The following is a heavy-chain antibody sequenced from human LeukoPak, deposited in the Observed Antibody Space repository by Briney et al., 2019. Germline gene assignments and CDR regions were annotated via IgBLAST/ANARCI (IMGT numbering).Heavy chain of an antibody. CDR1: GGSISSSSYY. Sequence: PSETLSLTCTVSGGSISSSSYYWGWIRQPPGKGLEWIGRIYTSGSTNYSPSLKSRVTMSVDTSKKQLSLRLSSVTAADTAVYYCARTPIYFYDDSGYYHWGQGTLVTVSS. D-gene: IGHD3-22*01. CDR3: ARTPIYFYDDSGYYH. CDR2: IYTSGST. V-gene: IGHV4-39*07. J-gene: IGHJ5*02.